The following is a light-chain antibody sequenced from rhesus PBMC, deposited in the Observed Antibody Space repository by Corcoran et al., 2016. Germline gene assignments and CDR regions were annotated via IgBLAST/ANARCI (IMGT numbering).Light chain of an antibody. CDR2: GAS. Sequence: EVVMAQSPATLALSPGERATLSCRASLILSNNLAWYQQRPGQPPRLLIHGASNRATGIPDRFSGSGSGTDFTLTIRSLEPEDVGVYFCLQTSNWPRTFGQGTKVEI. J-gene: IGKJ1*01. V-gene: IGKV3-24*04. CDR3: LQTSNWPRT. CDR1: LILSNN.